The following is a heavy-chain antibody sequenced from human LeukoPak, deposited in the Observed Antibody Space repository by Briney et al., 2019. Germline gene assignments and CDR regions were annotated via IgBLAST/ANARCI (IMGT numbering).Heavy chain of an antibody. CDR2: ITASSTAI. V-gene: IGHV3-21*01. D-gene: IGHD6-13*01. CDR3: ARAAAGPSYYYYMDV. J-gene: IGHJ6*03. Sequence: GGSLRLSCAASGFTFNTYTMNWVRQAPGKGLEWVSSITASSTAIYSADSVKGRFTISRDNAKNFLYLQMNSLRAEDTAVYYCARAAAGPSYYYYMDVWGKGTTVTVSS. CDR1: GFTFNTYT.